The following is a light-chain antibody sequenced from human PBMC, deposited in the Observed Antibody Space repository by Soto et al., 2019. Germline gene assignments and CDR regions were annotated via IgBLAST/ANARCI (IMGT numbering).Light chain of an antibody. CDR1: SSDFGSYKF. V-gene: IGLV2-23*01. CDR2: ETS. CDR3: FSFTSTNTHV. J-gene: IGLJ1*01. Sequence: QSVLTQPASVSGSPGQSVTISCTGTSSDFGSYKFVSWYQHHPGKVPKVIIYETSNRPSGVSDRFSGSKSGNTASLTISGLQAEDEADYYCFSFTSTNTHVFGSGTKVTVL.